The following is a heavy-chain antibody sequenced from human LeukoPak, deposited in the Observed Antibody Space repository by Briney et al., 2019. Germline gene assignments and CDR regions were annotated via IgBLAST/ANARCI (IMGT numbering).Heavy chain of an antibody. CDR1: GFTFSSYD. V-gene: IGHV3-13*01. J-gene: IGHJ4*02. CDR3: ARASPRYCTNGVCPPTRLDY. Sequence: PGGSLRLSCAASGFTFSSYDMHWVRQATGKGLEWVSAIGTAGDTYYPGSVKGRFTISRENAKNSLYLQMNSLRAGDTAVYYCARASPRYCTNGVCPPTRLDYWGQGTLVTVSS. D-gene: IGHD2-8*01. CDR2: IGTAGDT.